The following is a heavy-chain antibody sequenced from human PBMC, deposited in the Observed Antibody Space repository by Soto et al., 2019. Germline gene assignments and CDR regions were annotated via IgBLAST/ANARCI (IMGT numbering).Heavy chain of an antibody. CDR1: GYTFTGYY. J-gene: IGHJ6*02. V-gene: IGHV1-2*04. CDR2: INPNSGGT. CDR3: AREIPGGSQTLVGMDV. Sequence: ASVKVSCKASGYTFTGYYMHWVRQAPGQGLEWMGWINPNSGGTNYAQKFQGWVTMTRDTSISTAYMELSRLRSDDTAVYYCAREIPGGSQTLVGMDVWGQGTTVTVS. D-gene: IGHD1-26*01.